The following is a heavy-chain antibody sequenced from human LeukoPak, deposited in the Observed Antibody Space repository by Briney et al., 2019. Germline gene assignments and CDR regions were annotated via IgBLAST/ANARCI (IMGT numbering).Heavy chain of an antibody. D-gene: IGHD3-9*01. V-gene: IGHV4-31*03. J-gene: IGHJ4*02. CDR1: GGSISSGGYY. Sequence: SETLSLTCTVSGGSISSGGYYWSWIRQHPGKGLEWIGYIYCSGSTYYNPSLKSRVTISVDTSKNQFSLKLSSVTAADTAVYYCARIYYDILTGYVTFDYWGQGTLVTVSS. CDR3: ARIYYDILTGYVTFDY. CDR2: IYCSGST.